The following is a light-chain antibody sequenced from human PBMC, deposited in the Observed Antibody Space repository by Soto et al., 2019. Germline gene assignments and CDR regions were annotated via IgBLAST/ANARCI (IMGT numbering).Light chain of an antibody. CDR2: DAS. J-gene: IGKJ5*01. CDR1: QSVGSY. Sequence: ERVFTQSPATLSLSPGERATLSCRVSQSVGSYLAWYQQKPGQAPRLLIYDASNRATGIPARFSGSGSGTDFTLTVSSLEPEDFAIYYCQQRQYWPPTTFGQGTRLEIK. CDR3: QQRQYWPPTT. V-gene: IGKV3-11*01.